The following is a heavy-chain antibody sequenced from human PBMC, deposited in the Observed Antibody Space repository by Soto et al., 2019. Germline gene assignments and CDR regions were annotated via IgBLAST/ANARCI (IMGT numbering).Heavy chain of an antibody. V-gene: IGHV4-39*01. CDR3: ARTSGTHLAELDS. CDR2: IYYSGTT. CDR1: GGSICSRSYY. D-gene: IGHD3-10*01. J-gene: IGHJ4*02. Sequence: PSETLSLTCTVSGGSICSRSYYWGWIRQPPGKGLEWIGSIYYSGTTYYNPSLKSRVTISVDTSKNQFSLKLSSVTAADTAVYYCARTSGTHLAELDSWGQGTLVTVSS.